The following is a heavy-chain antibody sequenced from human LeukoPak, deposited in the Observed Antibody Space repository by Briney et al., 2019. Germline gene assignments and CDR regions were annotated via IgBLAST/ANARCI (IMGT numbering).Heavy chain of an antibody. D-gene: IGHD6-25*01. V-gene: IGHV4-59*01. CDR3: ARETRRIAANYFDY. J-gene: IGHJ4*02. Sequence: SATLSLTCTVSGGSISSYYWSWFRQPPGKGLEWIGYIYYSGSTNYNPSLKSRVTISVDTSKNQFSLKLSSVTAADTAVYYCARETRRIAANYFDYWGQGTLVTVSS. CDR1: GGSISSYY. CDR2: IYYSGST.